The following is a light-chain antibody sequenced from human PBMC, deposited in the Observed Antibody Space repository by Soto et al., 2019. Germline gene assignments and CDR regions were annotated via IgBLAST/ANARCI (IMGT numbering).Light chain of an antibody. Sequence: QSVLTQPPSASGSPGQSVTISCTGTSSDVGANNYVSWYQQHPGKAPKLMIYEVTKRPSGVPDRFSGSKSGTSASLAITGLQAEDEADYYCQSYDSSLSGSGVFGGGTQLTVL. CDR2: EVT. CDR1: SSDVGANNY. J-gene: IGLJ2*01. CDR3: QSYDSSLSGSGV. V-gene: IGLV2-8*01.